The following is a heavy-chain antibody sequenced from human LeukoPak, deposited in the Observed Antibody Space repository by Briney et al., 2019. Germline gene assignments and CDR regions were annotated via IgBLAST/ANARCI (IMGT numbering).Heavy chain of an antibody. V-gene: IGHV3-23*01. J-gene: IGHJ4*02. CDR1: GFTFSSYA. CDR2: ISGIGGST. D-gene: IGHD6-13*01. Sequence: GGSLRLSCAASGFTFSSYAMSWVRQAPGKGLEWVSAISGIGGSTYYADPVKGWFTNSRDNSKNTLYLQMNSLRAEDTAVYYCAKDTSPYSSSWYRNRGGSLDYWGQGTLVTVSS. CDR3: AKDTSPYSSSWYRNRGGSLDY.